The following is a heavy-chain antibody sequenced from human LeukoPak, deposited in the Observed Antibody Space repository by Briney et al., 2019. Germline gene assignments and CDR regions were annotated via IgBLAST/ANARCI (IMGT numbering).Heavy chain of an antibody. CDR2: ISYDGSNK. Sequence: GGSLRLSCAASGFTFSSYAMHWVRQAPGKGLEWVAVISYDGSNKYYADSVKGRFTISRDNSKDTLYLQMNSLRAEDTAVYYCARDHSGITMVRGVMGPYFDYWGQGTLVTVSS. CDR1: GFTFSSYA. V-gene: IGHV3-30-3*01. CDR3: ARDHSGITMVRGVMGPYFDY. D-gene: IGHD3-10*01. J-gene: IGHJ4*02.